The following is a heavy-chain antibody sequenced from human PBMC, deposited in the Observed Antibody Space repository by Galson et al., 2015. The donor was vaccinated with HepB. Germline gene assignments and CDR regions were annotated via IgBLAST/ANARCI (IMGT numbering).Heavy chain of an antibody. CDR1: GGSISSYY. J-gene: IGHJ4*02. D-gene: IGHD4-23*01. CDR3: ARDLLVYGGGLGWPRYFDY. CDR2: IYYSGST. V-gene: IGHV4-59*01. Sequence: SETLSLTCTVSGGSISSYYWSWIRQPPGKGLEWIGYIYYSGSTNYNPSLKSRVTISVDTSKNQFSLKLSSVTAADTAVYYCARDLLVYGGGLGWPRYFDYWGQGTLVTVSS.